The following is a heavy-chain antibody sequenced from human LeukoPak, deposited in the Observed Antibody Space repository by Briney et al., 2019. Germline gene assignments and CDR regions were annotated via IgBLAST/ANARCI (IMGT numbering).Heavy chain of an antibody. J-gene: IGHJ4*02. D-gene: IGHD5-12*01. CDR3: ARDQSGIVATITFDY. CDR2: ISSSGRTI. Sequence: GGTLRLSCAGSGFTFSSCGMSWVRQAPGKGLERVSYISSSGRTIYYEDSVKGRFTISRDNAKNSLYLQMNSLRAEDTAVYYCARDQSGIVATITFDYWGQGILVTVSS. V-gene: IGHV3-48*04. CDR1: GFTFSSCG.